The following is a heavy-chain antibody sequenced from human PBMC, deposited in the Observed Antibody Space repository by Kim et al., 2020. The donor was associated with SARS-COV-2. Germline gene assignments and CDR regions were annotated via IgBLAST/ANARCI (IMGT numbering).Heavy chain of an antibody. J-gene: IGHJ6*02. CDR2: TYYRSKWYN. CDR3: ARDRVAAAGNYYYYYYGMDV. V-gene: IGHV6-1*01. CDR1: GDSVSSNSAA. D-gene: IGHD6-13*01. Sequence: SQTISLTCAISGDSVSSNSAAWNWIRQSPSRGLDWLGMTYYRSKWYNYYAVSVKSRITINPDTSKNQLSLQLNSVTPEDTAVYYCARDRVAAAGNYYYYYYGMDVWGQGTTVTVSS.